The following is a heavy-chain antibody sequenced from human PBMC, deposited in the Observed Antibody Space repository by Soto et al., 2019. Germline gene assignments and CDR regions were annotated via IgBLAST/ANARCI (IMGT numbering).Heavy chain of an antibody. V-gene: IGHV1-69*01. Sequence: SVKVAFKSSGRTFTSYSMSWGRRSPGQGLEWMGGIIPIFGTANYAQKFQGRVTITADESTSTAYMELSSLRSEDTAVYYCAQSALSDYYFHYWGQGTLVTV. D-gene: IGHD2-15*01. CDR2: IIPIFGTA. CDR1: GRTFTSYS. J-gene: IGHJ4*02. CDR3: AQSALSDYYFHY.